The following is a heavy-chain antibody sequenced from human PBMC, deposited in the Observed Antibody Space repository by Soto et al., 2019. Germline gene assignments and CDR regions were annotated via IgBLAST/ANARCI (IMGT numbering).Heavy chain of an antibody. V-gene: IGHV4-38-2*01. Sequence: SETLSLTCAVSGYSISIGYYWGWLRQPPGKGLEWIATIYHSGSIFHNPSLKSRVTISVDTSKNQFSLKLRSVTAADTAVYYCAVGYCGSASCSREYFQHWGQGALVT. CDR3: AVGYCGSASCSREYFQH. J-gene: IGHJ1*01. D-gene: IGHD2-2*01. CDR2: IYHSGSI. CDR1: GYSISIGYY.